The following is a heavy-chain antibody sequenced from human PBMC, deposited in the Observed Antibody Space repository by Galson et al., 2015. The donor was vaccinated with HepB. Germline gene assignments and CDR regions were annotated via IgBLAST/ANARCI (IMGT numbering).Heavy chain of an antibody. CDR3: ARIVGYCSSTSCYTGDY. J-gene: IGHJ4*02. CDR2: ISYDGSNK. Sequence: SLRLSCAASGFTFSSYAMHWVRQAPGKGLEWVAVISYDGSNKYYADSVKGRFTISRDNSKNTLYLQMNSLRAEDTAVYYCARIVGYCSSTSCYTGDYWGQGTLVTVSS. CDR1: GFTFSSYA. D-gene: IGHD2-2*02. V-gene: IGHV3-30*04.